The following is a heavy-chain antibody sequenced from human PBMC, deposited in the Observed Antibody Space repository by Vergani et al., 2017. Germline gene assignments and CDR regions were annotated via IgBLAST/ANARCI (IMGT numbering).Heavy chain of an antibody. J-gene: IGHJ4*02. CDR2: IYPSDSDT. Sequence: EVELVQSGPEMRKPGETLKISCKGSEYSFGNYWIGWVRQMPGKGLEWMGIIYPSDSDTRYSPSFQGQVTISADKSLSTAFLQWDSLKASDTALDYCARHTTYTDSWGQGTLVTVSS. V-gene: IGHV5-51*01. CDR3: ARHTTYTDS. CDR1: EYSFGNYW. D-gene: IGHD1-1*01.